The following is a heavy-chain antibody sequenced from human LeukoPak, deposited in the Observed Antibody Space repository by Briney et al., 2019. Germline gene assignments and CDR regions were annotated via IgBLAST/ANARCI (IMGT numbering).Heavy chain of an antibody. CDR2: IYYSGST. CDR1: GGSISSSSYY. CDR3: ARVLNTDDAFDI. Sequence: SETLSLTCSVSGGSISSSSYYWGWIRQPPGKGLEWIGNIYYSGSTYYNPSLKSRVTISVDTSKNQFSLKLSSVTAADTAVYYCARVLNTDDAFDIWGQGTMVTVSS. D-gene: IGHD2-2*02. J-gene: IGHJ3*02. V-gene: IGHV4-39*07.